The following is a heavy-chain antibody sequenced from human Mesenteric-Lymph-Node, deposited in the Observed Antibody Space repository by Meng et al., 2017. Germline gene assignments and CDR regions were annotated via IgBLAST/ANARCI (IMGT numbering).Heavy chain of an antibody. V-gene: IGHV3-73*02. CDR3: TGRHFDY. CDR2: IRRKANTYTT. CDR1: GFTFSGAS. Sequence: VHLVRAGGGLSPPGGSLKRCCEASGFTFSGASMHWVHQAAGEGLWWVGRIRRKANTYTTAYAASVKVRFTISRDDSKNTAYLQTDRLKTEDMAVYYCTGRHFDYWGQGTLVTVSS. J-gene: IGHJ4*02.